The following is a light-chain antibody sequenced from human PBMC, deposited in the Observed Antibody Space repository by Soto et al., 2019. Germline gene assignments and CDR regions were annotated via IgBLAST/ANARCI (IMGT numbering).Light chain of an antibody. Sequence: QAVVTQSPSASASLGASVKLTCTLSSGHSNYAIAWHQQQSEKGPRYLMKLNSDGSHSKGDGILDRFSGSSSGAERYLTISSLQSEDEADYYCQTWGSGIVVFGGGTKRTVL. J-gene: IGLJ2*01. CDR2: LNSDGSH. CDR3: QTWGSGIVV. CDR1: SGHSNYA. V-gene: IGLV4-69*01.